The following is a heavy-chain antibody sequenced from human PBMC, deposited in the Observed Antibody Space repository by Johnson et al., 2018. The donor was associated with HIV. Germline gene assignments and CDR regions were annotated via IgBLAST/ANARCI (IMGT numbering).Heavy chain of an antibody. CDR2: ISYDGSTK. V-gene: IGHV3-30*03. CDR1: GVIFSDYY. CDR3: ARYSSGWQGLDAFDI. D-gene: IGHD6-19*01. Sequence: QVQLVESGGGLVKPGGSLRLSCAVSGVIFSDYYMSWIRQAPGKGLEWVTVISYDGSTKYYADSVKGRFTISRDNSKNTLYLQMNSLRAEDTAVYYCARYSSGWQGLDAFDIWGQGTTVTVSS. J-gene: IGHJ3*02.